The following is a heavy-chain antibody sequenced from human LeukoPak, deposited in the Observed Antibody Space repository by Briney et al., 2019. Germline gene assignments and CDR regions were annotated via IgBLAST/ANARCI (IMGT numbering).Heavy chain of an antibody. CDR3: AIDQGYCSSTSCYSSGMDV. V-gene: IGHV3-9*03. Sequence: GGSLRLSCAASGFTFDDYAMHWVRQAPGKGLEWVSGISWNSGSIGYADPVKGRFTISRDNAKNSLYLQMNSLRAEDMALYYCAIDQGYCSSTSCYSSGMDVWGKGTTVTVSS. J-gene: IGHJ6*03. D-gene: IGHD2-2*01. CDR1: GFTFDDYA. CDR2: ISWNSGSI.